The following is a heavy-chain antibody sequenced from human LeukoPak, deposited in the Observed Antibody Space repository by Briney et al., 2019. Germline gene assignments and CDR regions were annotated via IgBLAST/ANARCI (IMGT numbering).Heavy chain of an antibody. CDR2: IYPGDSNT. Sequence: GESLKISCKGSGYSFTSYWIGWVRQMPGKGLEWMGIIYPGDSNTRYSPSFQGQVTISADKSISTAYLQWSSLKASDTAMYYCARPRYDGSGEYNWFDPWGQGTLVTVSS. V-gene: IGHV5-51*01. J-gene: IGHJ5*02. CDR3: ARPRYDGSGEYNWFDP. CDR1: GYSFTSYW. D-gene: IGHD3-10*01.